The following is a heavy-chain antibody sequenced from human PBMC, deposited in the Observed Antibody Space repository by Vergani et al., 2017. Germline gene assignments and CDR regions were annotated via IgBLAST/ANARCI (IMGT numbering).Heavy chain of an antibody. CDR3: ARELPRQSATYVDY. J-gene: IGHJ4*02. Sequence: QVQLQESGPGLVKPSETLSLTCTVSGGSISSYYWSWIRQPAGKGLEWIWRIYTSGSTNYNPSLKSRVTMSVDTSKNQFSLKLSSVTAADTAVYYCARELPRQSATYVDYWGQGTLVTVSS. CDR1: GGSISSYY. V-gene: IGHV4-4*07. CDR2: IYTSGST. D-gene: IGHD2-15*01.